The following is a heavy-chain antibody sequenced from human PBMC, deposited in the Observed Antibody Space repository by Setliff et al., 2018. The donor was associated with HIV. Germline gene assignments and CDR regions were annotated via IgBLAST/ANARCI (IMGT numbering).Heavy chain of an antibody. CDR2: VNPNSGGT. CDR3: ARDPTYISSWPGHAFDI. CDR1: GYTFTDYY. V-gene: IGHV1-2*04. J-gene: IGHJ3*02. D-gene: IGHD6-6*01. Sequence: ASVKVSCKASGYTFTDYYMHWVRQAPGQGLEWMAWVNPNSGGTHFAQKFQGWVTVTWDSSISTSYMELRSLRSDDTAVYYCARDPTYISSWPGHAFDIWGQGTMVTVSS.